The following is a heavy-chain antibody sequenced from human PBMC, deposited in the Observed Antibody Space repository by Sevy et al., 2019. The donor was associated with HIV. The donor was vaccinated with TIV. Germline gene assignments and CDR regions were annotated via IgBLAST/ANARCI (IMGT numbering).Heavy chain of an antibody. J-gene: IGHJ3*02. CDR3: ARDLDPTRAFDI. D-gene: IGHD3-9*01. CDR2: ISSSSSYI. V-gene: IGHV3-21*01. Sequence: GGSLRLSCAASGFTFSSYSMNWVRQAPGKGLEWDSSISSSSSYIYYADSVKGRFTVSRDNAKNSLYLQMNSLRAEDTAVYYCARDLDPTRAFDIWGQGTMVTVSS. CDR1: GFTFSSYS.